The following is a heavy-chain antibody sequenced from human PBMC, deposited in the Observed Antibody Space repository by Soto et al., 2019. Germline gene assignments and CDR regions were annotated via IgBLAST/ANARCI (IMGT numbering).Heavy chain of an antibody. D-gene: IGHD1-26*01. CDR1: GGSNIRDGYY. V-gene: IGHV4-30-4*08. CDR2: ISYSGSS. CDR3: ARLKSTYSGSYYGGGFFDY. Sequence: QVQLQESGPGLVKPSQTLSLTCTVSGGSNIRDGYYWSWIRQHPGKGLEWIAYISYSGSSYSNPFLKSRVTISVDTSKTQFSLKLLSVAAADTAIYYCARLKSTYSGSYYGGGFFDYWGQGSLVTVSS. J-gene: IGHJ4*02.